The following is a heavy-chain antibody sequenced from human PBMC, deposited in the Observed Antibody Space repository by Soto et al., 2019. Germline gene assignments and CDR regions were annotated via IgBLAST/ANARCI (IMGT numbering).Heavy chain of an antibody. Sequence: EGSLRLSCAASGFTFSNAWMSWVRQAPGKGLEWVGRIKSKTDGGTTDYAAPVKGRFTISRDDSKNTLYVQMNSLKSEDTAVYYCTTETYYYDSRAPYFEYRGQGT. CDR1: GFTFSNAW. V-gene: IGHV3-15*01. D-gene: IGHD3-22*01. CDR2: IKSKTDGGTT. J-gene: IGHJ4*02. CDR3: TTETYYYDSRAPYFEY.